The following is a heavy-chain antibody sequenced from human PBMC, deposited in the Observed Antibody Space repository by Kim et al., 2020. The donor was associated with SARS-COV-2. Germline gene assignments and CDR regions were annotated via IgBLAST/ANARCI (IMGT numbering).Heavy chain of an antibody. J-gene: IGHJ6*03. CDR1: GDSVTANSGS. D-gene: IGHD5-12*01. V-gene: IGHV4-39*01. CDR2: FLDGGKT. CDR3: ARHLTSGSPAPGFRRYDYYLDV. Sequence: SETPSLTCSVTGDSVTANSGSWGWIRQSPRRGLEWLGSFLDGGKTSFHPSLKNRVIISMDTSKNQLSFKLTSVTAADSGVYYCARHLTSGSPAPGFRRYDYYLDVWGKGVTVTVSS.